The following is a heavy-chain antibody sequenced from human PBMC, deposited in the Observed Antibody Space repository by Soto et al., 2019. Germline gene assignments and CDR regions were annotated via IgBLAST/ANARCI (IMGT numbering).Heavy chain of an antibody. CDR3: TRGGDAYKNGH. CDR1: GGSISSYY. D-gene: IGHD2-21*01. V-gene: IGHV4-59*01. J-gene: IGHJ4*02. CDR2: IYYSGST. Sequence: SETLSLTCTVSGGSISSYYWIWIRQPPGKGLEWIGYIYYSGSTNYNPSLKSRVTMSVDTSKNQFSLKLTSVNAADTAVYYCTRGGDAYKNGHWGQGTLVTVSS.